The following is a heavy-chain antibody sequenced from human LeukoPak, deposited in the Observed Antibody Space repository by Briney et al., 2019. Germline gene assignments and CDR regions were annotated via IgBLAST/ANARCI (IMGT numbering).Heavy chain of an antibody. Sequence: GGSLRLSCAASGFTVSSNYMSWVRQAPGKGLEWVSYISSSGSTIYYADSVKGRFTISRDNAKNTLYLQMNSLRAEDTAVYYCANPSSGWYFDYWGQGTLVTVSS. CDR1: GFTVSSNY. CDR2: ISSSGSTI. J-gene: IGHJ4*02. CDR3: ANPSSGWYFDY. D-gene: IGHD6-19*01. V-gene: IGHV3-11*01.